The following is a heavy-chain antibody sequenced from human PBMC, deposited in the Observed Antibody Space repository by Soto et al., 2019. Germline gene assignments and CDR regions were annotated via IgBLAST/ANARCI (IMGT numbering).Heavy chain of an antibody. V-gene: IGHV3-53*05. Sequence: GGSLRLSCAASGFTVSSNYMSWVRQAPGKGLEWVSVIFSGGSTHYADSVKGRFTISRDNSKNTLYLQMSSLRAEDTAVYYCAKLELGDAFDIWGQGTMVTVSS. CDR1: GFTVSSNY. D-gene: IGHD3-10*01. CDR2: IFSGGST. CDR3: AKLELGDAFDI. J-gene: IGHJ3*02.